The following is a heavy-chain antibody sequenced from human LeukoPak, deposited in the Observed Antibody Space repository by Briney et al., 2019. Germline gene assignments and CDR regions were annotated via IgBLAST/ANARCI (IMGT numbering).Heavy chain of an antibody. CDR3: AKPLNWGGFDY. J-gene: IGHJ4*02. CDR2: ISGSGGST. CDR1: GSTFSSYA. Sequence: GGSLRLSCAASGSTFSSYAISWVRQAPGKGLGWVSAISGSGGSTSYADSVKGRFTISRDNSKNTLYLQMNSLRAEDTAVYYCAKPLNWGGFDYWGQGTLVTVSS. D-gene: IGHD3-10*01. V-gene: IGHV3-23*01.